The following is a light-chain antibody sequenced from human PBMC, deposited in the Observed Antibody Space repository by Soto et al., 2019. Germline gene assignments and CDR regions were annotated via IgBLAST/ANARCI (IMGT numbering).Light chain of an antibody. Sequence: QSVLTQPPSVSAAPGQEVTIACSGSNSNIGIEYVAWYQHLPGTAPKLVIYDNDKRPSGIPDRFSGSKSGTSATLGITGLQTGDEADYYCSTWDSSLGAVLFGGGTKLTVL. V-gene: IGLV1-51*01. J-gene: IGLJ3*02. CDR3: STWDSSLGAVL. CDR2: DND. CDR1: NSNIGIEY.